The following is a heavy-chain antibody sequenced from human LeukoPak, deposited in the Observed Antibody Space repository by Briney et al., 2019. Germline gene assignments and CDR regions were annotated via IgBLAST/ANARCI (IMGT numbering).Heavy chain of an antibody. CDR3: ARLYYHSLYYYYYMDV. CDR1: GGSLSSYY. V-gene: IGHV4-59*12. J-gene: IGHJ6*03. Sequence: PSETLSLTCTVSGGSLSSYYWSWIRQPPGKGLEWIGYIYYSGSTNYNPFLTSRVTISVDTYMNQVSLKLSTVSAADTAVYSCARLYYHSLYYYYYMDVCGEGTTATIS. D-gene: IGHD3-10*01. CDR2: IYYSGST.